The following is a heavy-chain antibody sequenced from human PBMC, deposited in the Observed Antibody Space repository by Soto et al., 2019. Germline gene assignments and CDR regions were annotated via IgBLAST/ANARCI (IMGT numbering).Heavy chain of an antibody. V-gene: IGHV3-30-3*01. CDR2: ISFDGSTK. CDR1: RFTFSNYA. J-gene: IGHJ6*02. CDR3: ARSPGYCSTTRCYGRDFAMDV. Sequence: QVQLVEFGGGVVQPGRSLRLSCAASRFTFSNYAMHWVRQAPGKGLQWVALISFDGSTKYYADSVKGRLTISRDNSKNTLYVQMNSLRAEDTAVYYCARSPGYCSTTRCYGRDFAMDVWGQWTTVTVSS. D-gene: IGHD2-2*01.